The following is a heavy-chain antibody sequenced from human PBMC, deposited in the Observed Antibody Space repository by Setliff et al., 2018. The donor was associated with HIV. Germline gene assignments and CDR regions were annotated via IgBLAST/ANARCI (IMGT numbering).Heavy chain of an antibody. CDR3: ARGTAPLTTVTTGPRYYLDS. CDR1: GGTFSSYA. Sequence: SVKVSCKASGGTFSSYAISWVRQAPGQGLEWMGGIIPIFGTANYAQKFQGRVTITTDESTSTAYMELSSLRSDDTAVYYCARGTAPLTTVTTGPRYYLDSWGQGTLVTVSS. J-gene: IGHJ4*02. V-gene: IGHV1-69*05. CDR2: IIPIFGTA. D-gene: IGHD4-17*01.